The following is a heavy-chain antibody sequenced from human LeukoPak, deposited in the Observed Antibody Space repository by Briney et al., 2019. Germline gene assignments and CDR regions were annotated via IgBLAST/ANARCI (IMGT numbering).Heavy chain of an antibody. Sequence: PGGSLRLSCAASGFTFSSYGMHWVRQAPGKGLEWVAFIRYDGSNKFYADSVKGRFTISRDNSKNTLYLQMNSLRAEDTAMFYCAKDWYYGSGSFYLFDYWGQGTLVTVSS. CDR2: IRYDGSNK. V-gene: IGHV3-30*02. J-gene: IGHJ4*02. D-gene: IGHD3-10*01. CDR1: GFTFSSYG. CDR3: AKDWYYGSGSFYLFDY.